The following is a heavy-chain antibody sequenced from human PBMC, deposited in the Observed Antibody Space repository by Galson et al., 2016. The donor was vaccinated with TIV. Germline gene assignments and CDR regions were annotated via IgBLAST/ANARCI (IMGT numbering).Heavy chain of an antibody. Sequence: SLRLSCAASGFIVSINYMIWVRQAPGKGLEWVSLISSGGYTSYADSVKGRFTISRDNSKNTVYLQMNSLRAEDTAVYYCARDRRHCGNECYLYYYYGMDVWGQGTAVTVSS. CDR2: ISSGGYT. CDR3: ARDRRHCGNECYLYYYYGMDV. V-gene: IGHV3-66*02. D-gene: IGHD2-21*01. CDR1: GFIVSINY. J-gene: IGHJ6*02.